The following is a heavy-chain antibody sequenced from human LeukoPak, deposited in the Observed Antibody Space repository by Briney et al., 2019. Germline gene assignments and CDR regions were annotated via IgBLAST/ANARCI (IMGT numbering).Heavy chain of an antibody. Sequence: PGGSLRLSCAASGFTFSDYYMSWIRQAPGKGLEWVSYISSSGSTIYYADSVKGRFTISRDNAKNSLYLQMNSLRAEDTAVYYCTRDQWEPLFNYYYGMDVWGQGTTVTVSS. D-gene: IGHD1-26*01. CDR1: GFTFSDYY. V-gene: IGHV3-11*01. CDR2: ISSSGSTI. CDR3: TRDQWEPLFNYYYGMDV. J-gene: IGHJ6*02.